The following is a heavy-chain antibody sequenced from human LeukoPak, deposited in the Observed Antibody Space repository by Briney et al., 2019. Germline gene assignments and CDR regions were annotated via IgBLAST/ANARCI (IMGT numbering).Heavy chain of an antibody. CDR2: IYHSGST. V-gene: IGHV4-38-2*01. CDR3: ARQSTGINFDY. J-gene: IGHJ4*02. D-gene: IGHD6-13*01. CDR1: GYSISSGYY. Sequence: PSETLSLTCAVSGYSISSGYYWGWLRQPPGKGLEWIGSIYHSGSTYYNPSLKSRVTISVDTSKNQFSLKLSSVTAADTAVYYCARQSTGINFDYWGQGTLVTVSS.